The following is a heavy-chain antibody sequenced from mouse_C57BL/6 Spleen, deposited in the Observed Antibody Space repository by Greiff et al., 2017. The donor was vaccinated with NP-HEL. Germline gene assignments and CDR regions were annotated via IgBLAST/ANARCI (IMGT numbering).Heavy chain of an antibody. V-gene: IGHV1-15*01. J-gene: IGHJ3*01. CDR1: GYTFTDYE. D-gene: IGHD2-5*01. CDR3: TRVDDSNLAWFAY. CDR2: IDPETGGT. Sequence: VQLQQSGAELVRPGASVTLSCKASGYTFTDYEMHWVKQTPVHGLEWIGAIDPETGGTAYNQKFKGKAILTADKSSSTAYMELRSLTSEDSAVYYCTRVDDSNLAWFAYWGQGTLVTVAA.